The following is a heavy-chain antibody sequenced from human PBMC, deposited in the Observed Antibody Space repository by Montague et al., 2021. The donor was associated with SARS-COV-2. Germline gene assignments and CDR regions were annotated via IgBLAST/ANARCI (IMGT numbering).Heavy chain of an antibody. CDR2: ISYDGSNK. CDR1: GFTFSSYA. Sequence: SLRLSCAASGFTFSSYAMHWVRQAPGKGLEWVAVISYDGSNKYYADSVKGRFTISRDNSKNTLYLQMNSLGAEDTAVYYCARDFDDYGDSPGAFDIWGQGTTVTVSS. J-gene: IGHJ3*02. CDR3: ARDFDDYGDSPGAFDI. D-gene: IGHD4-17*01. V-gene: IGHV3-30-3*01.